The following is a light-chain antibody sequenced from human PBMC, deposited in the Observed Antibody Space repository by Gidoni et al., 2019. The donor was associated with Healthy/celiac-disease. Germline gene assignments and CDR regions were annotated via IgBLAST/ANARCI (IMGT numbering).Light chain of an antibody. V-gene: IGKV3-11*01. Sequence: DIVFTHSLATLSFSPGERPTLSRRAIQSVSSYLVWYQQKPGQAPRLLIYVASNRTTGTAARFSGSGTGTGLTLTISSLEPEDFAVYYCQQRSNWPPRTFGRGTKVEIK. CDR3: QQRSNWPPRT. J-gene: IGKJ4*01. CDR1: QSVSSY. CDR2: VAS.